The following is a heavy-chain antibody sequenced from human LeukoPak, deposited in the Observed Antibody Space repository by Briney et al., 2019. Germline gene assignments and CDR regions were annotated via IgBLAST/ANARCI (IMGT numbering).Heavy chain of an antibody. CDR3: ARAFERGNWNHGFDP. Sequence: PGGSLRLSCAASGFTFSSYAMHWVRQAPGKGLEWVAVIWYDGSNKYYADSVKGRFTISRDNSKNTLYLQMNSLRAEDTAVYYCARAFERGNWNHGFDPWGQGTLVTVSS. CDR2: IWYDGSNK. V-gene: IGHV3-33*08. CDR1: GFTFSSYA. J-gene: IGHJ5*02. D-gene: IGHD1-20*01.